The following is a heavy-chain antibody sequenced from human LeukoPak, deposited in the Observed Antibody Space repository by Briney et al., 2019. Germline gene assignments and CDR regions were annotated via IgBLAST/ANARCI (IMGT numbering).Heavy chain of an antibody. V-gene: IGHV3-23*01. CDR1: GFTFSNYA. CDR3: AKWGDYDILTGYYDSDY. CDR2: IVGSGSST. Sequence: GGSLRLSCAASGFTFSNYAMSWVRQAPGKGLEWVSAIVGSGSSTHYADSVKGRFTISRDNSKNTLYLQLNRLRAEDTAVYYCAKWGDYDILTGYYDSDYWGQGTLVTVSS. J-gene: IGHJ4*02. D-gene: IGHD3-9*01.